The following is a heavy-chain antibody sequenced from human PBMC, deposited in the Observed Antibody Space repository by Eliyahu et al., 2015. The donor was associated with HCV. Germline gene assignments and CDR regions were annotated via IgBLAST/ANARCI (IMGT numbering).Heavy chain of an antibody. Sequence: QLQLQESGPGLVKPSETLSLTCTVSGGXISXXSYYWGWIRQPPGKGLEWIGSIYYSGGTYYNPSLKSRVTISVDTSKNQFSLKLSSVTAADTAVYYCARGGFVVVPAAMGQLWLPPTYWGQGTLVTVSS. V-gene: IGHV4-39*01. D-gene: IGHD2-2*01. CDR1: GGXISXXSYY. CDR2: IYYSGGT. J-gene: IGHJ4*02. CDR3: ARGGFVVVPAAMGQLWLPPTY.